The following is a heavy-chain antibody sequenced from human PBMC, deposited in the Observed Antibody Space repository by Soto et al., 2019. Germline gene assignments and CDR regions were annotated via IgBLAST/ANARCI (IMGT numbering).Heavy chain of an antibody. V-gene: IGHV4-34*01. D-gene: IGHD2-2*01. CDR2: INHSGST. CDR3: ARMGPYQLLRDYYYYSMDV. J-gene: IGHJ6*03. Sequence: QVQLQQWGAGLLKPSETLSLTCAVYGGSFSGYYWSWIRQPPGKGLEWIGEINHSGSTNYNPSLKSRVTISVDTSKNQFSLKLSSVTAADTAVYYCARMGPYQLLRDYYYYSMDVWGKGTTVTVSS. CDR1: GGSFSGYY.